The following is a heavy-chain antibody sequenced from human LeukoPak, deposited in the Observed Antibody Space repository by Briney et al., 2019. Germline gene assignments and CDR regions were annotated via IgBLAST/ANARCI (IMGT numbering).Heavy chain of an antibody. V-gene: IGHV3-20*01. D-gene: IGHD2-2*02. J-gene: IGHJ4*02. CDR2: INWNGGST. Sequence: GGSLRLPCAASGFTFDDYGMSWVRQAPGKGLEWVSGINWNGGSTGYADSVKGRFTISRDNAKNSLYLQMNSLRAEDTALYHCARDREGYCSSTSCYNVWGDYFDYWGQGTLVTVSS. CDR1: GFTFDDYG. CDR3: ARDREGYCSSTSCYNVWGDYFDY.